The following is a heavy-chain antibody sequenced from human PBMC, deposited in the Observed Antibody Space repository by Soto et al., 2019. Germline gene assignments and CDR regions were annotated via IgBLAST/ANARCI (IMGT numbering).Heavy chain of an antibody. CDR3: ARVSSSWFHFDY. V-gene: IGHV3-21*01. D-gene: IGHD6-13*01. Sequence: EVQLVESGGGLVKPGGSLRLSCAASGFTFSSNSMNWVRQAPGKGLEWVSYIISSSSYIYYADSLKGRFTISKDNAKNSLYLQMNSLRADDTAVYYCARVSSSWFHFDYWGQGTLVTVSS. CDR1: GFTFSSNS. J-gene: IGHJ4*02. CDR2: IISSSSYI.